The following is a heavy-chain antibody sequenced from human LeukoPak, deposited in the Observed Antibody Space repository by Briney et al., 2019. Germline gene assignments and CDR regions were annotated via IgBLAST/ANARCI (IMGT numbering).Heavy chain of an antibody. CDR1: GFTFSTYA. D-gene: IGHD7-27*01. CDR2: ISGSGGST. J-gene: IGHJ4*02. V-gene: IGHV3-23*01. Sequence: GGSLRLSCAASGFTFSTYAMSWVRQAPGKGLEWVSAISGSGGSTYYADSVKGRFTISRDNSKKTLYLQMNSLRAEDTAVYYCAKDDVPSNWGALGLFDYWGQGTLVTVSS. CDR3: AKDDVPSNWGALGLFDY.